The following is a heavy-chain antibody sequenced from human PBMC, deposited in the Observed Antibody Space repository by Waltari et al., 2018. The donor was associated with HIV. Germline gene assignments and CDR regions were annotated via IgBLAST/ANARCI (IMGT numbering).Heavy chain of an antibody. CDR3: ATNGDWSFDV. CDR1: DFSFGSFW. D-gene: IGHD3-9*01. V-gene: IGHV3-7*03. CDR2: IQPAGNEK. Sequence: DGQLMESGGGLVQPGGSLRLSCVGTDFSFGSFWMAWVRQAPGKGLEWVANIQPAGNEKYYVDSVKGRFTVSRDNARNSLYLDMDNMRAEDTAMYYCATNGDWSFDVWGQGTKVTVSP. J-gene: IGHJ3*01.